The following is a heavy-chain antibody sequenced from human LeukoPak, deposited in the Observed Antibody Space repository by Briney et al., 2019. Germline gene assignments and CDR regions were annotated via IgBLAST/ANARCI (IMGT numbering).Heavy chain of an antibody. CDR1: GFTFSIYD. CDR2: ITGSSTTI. V-gene: IGHV3-23*01. CDR3: AKPYSYGSGSYDF. Sequence: GGSLRLSCAASGFTFSIYDMSWVRQAPGKGLEWLSVITGSSTTIVDADSVRGRFTISRDNSKNTLYLQMNSLRAEDTAVYYCAKPYSYGSGSYDFWGQGTLVTVSS. J-gene: IGHJ4*02. D-gene: IGHD3-10*01.